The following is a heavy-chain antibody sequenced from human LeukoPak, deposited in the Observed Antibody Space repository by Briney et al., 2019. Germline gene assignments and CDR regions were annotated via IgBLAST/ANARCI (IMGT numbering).Heavy chain of an antibody. CDR3: ARGVYSSWSGDEYFHH. D-gene: IGHD6-13*01. V-gene: IGHV1-18*04. CDR1: GYTFTGYY. Sequence: ASVKVSCKASGYTFTGYYMHWVRQAPGQGLEWMGWISAYNGNTNYAQKLQGRVTMTTDTSTSTAYMELRSLRSDDTAVYYCARGVYSSWSGDEYFHHWGQGTLVTVSS. J-gene: IGHJ1*01. CDR2: ISAYNGNT.